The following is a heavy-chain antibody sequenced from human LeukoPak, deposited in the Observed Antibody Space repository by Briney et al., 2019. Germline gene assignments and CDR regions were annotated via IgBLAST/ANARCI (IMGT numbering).Heavy chain of an antibody. CDR3: ARELGRNAFDI. CDR1: GYTFTDNH. J-gene: IGHJ3*02. Sequence: ASVKVSCKASGYTFTDNHMYWIRQAPGQGPDCMGWINPNSGGTNYAQKFQGRITMTRDTSTSTAYMELSRLTSDDTAIYFCARELGRNAFDIWGQGTMVTVSP. V-gene: IGHV1-2*02. D-gene: IGHD7-27*01. CDR2: INPNSGGT.